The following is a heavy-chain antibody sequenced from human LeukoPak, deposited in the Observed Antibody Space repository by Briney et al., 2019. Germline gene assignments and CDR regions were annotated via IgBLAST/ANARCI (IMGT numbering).Heavy chain of an antibody. CDR3: ARTVFGAYNWFDP. CDR1: GFTFSSYD. J-gene: IGHJ5*02. CDR2: ISSTSNYI. V-gene: IGHV3-21*01. D-gene: IGHD3-3*01. Sequence: GGSLRLSCVASGFTFSSYDMNWVRQAPGKGLEWVSSISSTSNYINYADSVKGRFAISRDNAKSSLYLQMNSLRVDDTAVYYCARTVFGAYNWFDPWGQGALVTVSS.